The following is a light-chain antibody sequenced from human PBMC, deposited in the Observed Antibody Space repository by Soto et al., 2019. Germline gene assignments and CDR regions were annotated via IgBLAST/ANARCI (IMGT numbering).Light chain of an antibody. CDR3: TSYTTSSTLDV. V-gene: IGLV2-14*01. CDR1: SSDIGGYNY. J-gene: IGLJ2*01. CDR2: DVS. Sequence: QSALTQPASVSGSPGQSITISCTGSSSDIGGYNYVSWYQQHPGKAPKLMIYDVSNRPSGVSNRFSGSKSGNTASLTISGLQAEDEGDYYCTSYTTSSTLDVFGGGTQLTVL.